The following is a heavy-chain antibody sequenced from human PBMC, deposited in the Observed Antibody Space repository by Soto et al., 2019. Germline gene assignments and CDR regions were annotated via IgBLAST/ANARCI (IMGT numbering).Heavy chain of an antibody. CDR3: ARDPMGRYYGSGSYYFDY. CDR2: ISYDGSNK. J-gene: IGHJ4*02. V-gene: IGHV3-30-3*01. D-gene: IGHD3-10*01. CDR1: GFTFSSYA. Sequence: QVQLVESGGGVVQPGRSLRLSCAASGFTFSSYAMHWVRQAPGKGLEWVAVISYDGSNKYYADSVKGRFTISRDNSKNTXXHQMNSLRAGDTAVYYCARDPMGRYYGSGSYYFDYWGQGTLVTVSS.